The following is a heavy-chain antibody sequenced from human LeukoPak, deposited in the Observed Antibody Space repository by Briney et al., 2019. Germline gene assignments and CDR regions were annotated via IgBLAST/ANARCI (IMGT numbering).Heavy chain of an antibody. D-gene: IGHD3-10*01. CDR1: GFTFSSYW. J-gene: IGHJ4*02. Sequence: GGSLRLSCAASGFTFSSYWMSWVRQAPGKGLEWVANIKQDGSEKYYVDSVRGRFTISRDNAKNSLYLQMNSLRAEDTAVYYCARDAVPIPNGSGSNYIDYWGQGTLVTVSS. CDR3: ARDAVPIPNGSGSNYIDY. V-gene: IGHV3-7*01. CDR2: IKQDGSEK.